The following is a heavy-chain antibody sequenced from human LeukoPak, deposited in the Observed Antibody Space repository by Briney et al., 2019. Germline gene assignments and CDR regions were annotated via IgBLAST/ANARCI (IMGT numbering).Heavy chain of an antibody. CDR1: GFTFSSYG. Sequence: GGSLRLSCAASGFTFSSYGMHWVRQAPGKGLEWVAVISYDGSNKYYADSVKGRFTISRDNSKNTLYLQMNSLRAEDTAVYYCAKRKPIAAAGTGRYFDYWGQGTLVTVSS. V-gene: IGHV3-30*18. J-gene: IGHJ4*02. CDR2: ISYDGSNK. CDR3: AKRKPIAAAGTGRYFDY. D-gene: IGHD6-13*01.